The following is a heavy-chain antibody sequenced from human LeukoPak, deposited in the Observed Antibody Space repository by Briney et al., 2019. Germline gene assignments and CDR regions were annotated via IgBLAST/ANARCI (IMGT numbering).Heavy chain of an antibody. V-gene: IGHV3-49*04. J-gene: IGHJ4*02. CDR1: EFPFVYYA. CDR2: IRSRTSGGTA. CDR3: TLDESVPDY. Sequence: GGSLRLSCAASEFPFVYYAISWVRQAPGKGLEWVGFIRSRTSGGTAEYAASVGGRFSISRDDSKSIAYLQMDSLKTEDTAVYYCTLDESVPDYWGQGTLVTVSS.